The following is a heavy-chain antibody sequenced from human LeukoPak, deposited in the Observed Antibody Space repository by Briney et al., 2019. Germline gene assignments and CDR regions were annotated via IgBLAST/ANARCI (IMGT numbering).Heavy chain of an antibody. CDR1: GFXFRNYA. Sequence: GGSLRLSCAASGFXFRNYAVHWVRQAPGKGLEWVAVISYDGNHTFYADSVKGRFAISRDNSKNTLFLQMSALRADDTAVYYCARAKRGLTDYWGQGTLVTVSS. D-gene: IGHD2-8*01. CDR2: ISYDGNHT. V-gene: IGHV3-30*09. J-gene: IGHJ4*02. CDR3: ARAKRGLTDY.